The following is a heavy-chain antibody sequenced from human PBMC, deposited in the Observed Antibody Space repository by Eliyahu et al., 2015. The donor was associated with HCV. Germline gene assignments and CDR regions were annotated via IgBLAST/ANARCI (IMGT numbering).Heavy chain of an antibody. V-gene: IGHV3-43*01. CDR3: AKDTGIAAALDY. Sequence: EVQLVESGGVVVQPGGSLRLSCAASGFTFDDYTMHWVRQAPGKGLEWVSLISWDGGSTYYADSVKGRFTISRDNSKNSLYLQMNSLRTEDTALYYCAKDTGIAAALDYWGQGTLVTVSS. CDR2: ISWDGGST. J-gene: IGHJ4*02. D-gene: IGHD6-13*01. CDR1: GFTFDDYT.